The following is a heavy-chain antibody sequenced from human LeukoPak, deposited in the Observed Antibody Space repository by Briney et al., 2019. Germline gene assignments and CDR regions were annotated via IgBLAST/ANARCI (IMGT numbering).Heavy chain of an antibody. J-gene: IGHJ4*02. CDR3: ARTTRGSPRPNDY. Sequence: EASVKVSCKASGYTFTGYYMHWVRQAPGQGLEWMGWINPNSGGTNYAQKFKGRVTTTRDTSISTAYMELSRLRSDDTVVYYWARTTRGSPRPNDYWGQGALVTVSS. D-gene: IGHD1-14*01. CDR2: INPNSGGT. V-gene: IGHV1-2*02. CDR1: GYTFTGYY.